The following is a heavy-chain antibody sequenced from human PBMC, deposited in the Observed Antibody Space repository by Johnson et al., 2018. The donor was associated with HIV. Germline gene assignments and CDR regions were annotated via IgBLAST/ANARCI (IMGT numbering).Heavy chain of an antibody. CDR3: AKVSGYYDSLSAGWAFDI. CDR1: GFTFSSYG. Sequence: QVQLVESGGGVVQPGRSLRLSCAASGFTFSSYGMHWVRQAPGKGLEWVAVLSYDGSNNYYDASVKGRFTISRDNSKNRRYLQINSLRAEDTAVSYCAKVSGYYDSLSAGWAFDIWGQGTMVTVSS. V-gene: IGHV3-30*18. CDR2: LSYDGSNN. D-gene: IGHD3-22*01. J-gene: IGHJ3*02.